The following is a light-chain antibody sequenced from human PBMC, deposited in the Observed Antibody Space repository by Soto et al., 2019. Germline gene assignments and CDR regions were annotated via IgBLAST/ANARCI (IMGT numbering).Light chain of an antibody. CDR1: QSISNY. CDR2: AAS. V-gene: IGKV1-39*01. CDR3: LQTYTTLTWT. Sequence: DIKMTQSPSSLSASGGDRVTIPCRASQSISNYLQWYQHKSGQAPRLLVYAASSLHSGVPSRFSGSGSGTDFTLTISSLQPEDFATYYCLQTYTTLTWTFGQGTKVEI. J-gene: IGKJ1*01.